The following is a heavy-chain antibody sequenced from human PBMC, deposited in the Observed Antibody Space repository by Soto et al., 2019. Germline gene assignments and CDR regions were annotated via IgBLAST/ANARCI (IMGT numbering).Heavy chain of an antibody. Sequence: GGSLRLSCAASAFTFSRFAMSWVRQTPGNGLEWVSAISGGGDNTFYADSVKGRFTISRDNSKNTLYLQMNGLRVEDTAVYYCAKDQFSVAGTYYYGMDVWGQGTTVTVSS. V-gene: IGHV3-23*01. CDR3: AKDQFSVAGTYYYGMDV. J-gene: IGHJ6*02. CDR1: AFTFSRFA. CDR2: ISGGGDNT. D-gene: IGHD6-19*01.